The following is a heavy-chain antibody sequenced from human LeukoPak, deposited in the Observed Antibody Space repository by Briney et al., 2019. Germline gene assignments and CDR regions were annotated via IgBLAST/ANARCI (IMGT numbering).Heavy chain of an antibody. CDR1: GFIFSGSA. V-gene: IGHV3-73*01. J-gene: IGHJ4*02. Sequence: GGSLKLSCAASGFIFSGSAMHWVRHASGKGLEWVGRIRINDNSDATAYGPAVRGRFTISRDDSKNTNYPEMNSLRTEGTAVYYCTRRRGGGEFDYWGQGTLVTVSS. CDR3: TRRRGGGEFDY. CDR2: IRINDNSDAT. D-gene: IGHD3-10*01.